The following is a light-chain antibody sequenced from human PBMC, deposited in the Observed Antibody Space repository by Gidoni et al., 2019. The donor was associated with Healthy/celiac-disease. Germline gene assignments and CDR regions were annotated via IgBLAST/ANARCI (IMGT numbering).Light chain of an antibody. CDR1: QSISSY. V-gene: IGKV1-39*01. CDR3: QQSSSTPRT. J-gene: IGKJ1*01. Sequence: DIQLPQPPSSLSASVGDRATITCRASQSISSYLNWYQQKPGNAPRLLIYAASSLPSGVPSRFSGSGSGTDFTLTISSLQPEDFATYYCQQSSSTPRTFGQGTRVEIK. CDR2: AAS.